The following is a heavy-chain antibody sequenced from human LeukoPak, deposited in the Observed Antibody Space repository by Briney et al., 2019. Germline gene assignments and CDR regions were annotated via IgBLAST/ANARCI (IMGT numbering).Heavy chain of an antibody. CDR2: INGDGSST. CDR1: GVTFSSYW. V-gene: IGHV3-74*01. D-gene: IGHD1-26*01. J-gene: IGHJ2*01. CDR3: AREGTVGYWYFDL. Sequence: GGSPRLSCAASGVTFSSYWMHWVRQAPGKGLVWVSRINGDGSSTTYADSVKGRFTISRDNAKNTLYLQMNSLRAEDTAVYYYAREGTVGYWYFDLWGRGTLVTVSS.